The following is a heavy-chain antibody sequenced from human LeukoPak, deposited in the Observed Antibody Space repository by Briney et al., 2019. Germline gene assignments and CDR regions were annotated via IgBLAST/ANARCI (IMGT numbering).Heavy chain of an antibody. D-gene: IGHD3-3*01. CDR3: ARDGEYYDFWSGYYDFDY. CDR2: ISAYNGNT. J-gene: IGHJ4*02. V-gene: IGHV1-18*01. Sequence: ASVKVSCKASGYTFTSYGISWVRQAPGQGLEWMGWISAYNGNTNYAQKLQGRVTMTTDTSTSTAYMELRSLRSDDTAVYYCARDGEYYDFWSGYYDFDYWGQGTLVTVSS. CDR1: GYTFTSYG.